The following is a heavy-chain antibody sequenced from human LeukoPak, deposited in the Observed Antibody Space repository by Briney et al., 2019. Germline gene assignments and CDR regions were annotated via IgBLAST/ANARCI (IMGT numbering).Heavy chain of an antibody. V-gene: IGHV1-46*01. D-gene: IGHD6-6*01. CDR1: GYTFPSYF. CDR3: ARTAARRFDY. J-gene: IGHJ4*02. CDR2: INPTGGST. Sequence: ASETVSCKASGYTFPSYFMHWVRQAPGQGLEWMGIINPTGGSTTYAQKFQGRVTMTRDTSTSTVYMELSSLRSDDTAVYYCARTAARRFDYWGQGTLVTVSS.